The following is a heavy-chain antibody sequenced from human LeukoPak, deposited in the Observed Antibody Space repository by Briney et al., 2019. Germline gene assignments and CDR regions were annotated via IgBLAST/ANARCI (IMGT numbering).Heavy chain of an antibody. Sequence: SETLSLTCAVSGGSISSSNWWSWIRQHPGKGLEWIGYIYYSGSTYYNPSLKSRVTISVDTSKNQFSLKLSSVTAADTAVYYCARVDILSGPFGHDYWGQGTLVTVSS. CDR1: GGSISSSNW. CDR2: IYYSGST. D-gene: IGHD5-12*01. V-gene: IGHV4-31*11. J-gene: IGHJ4*02. CDR3: ARVDILSGPFGHDY.